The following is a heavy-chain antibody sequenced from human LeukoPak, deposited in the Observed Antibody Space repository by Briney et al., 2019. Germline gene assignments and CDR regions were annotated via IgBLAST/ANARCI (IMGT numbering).Heavy chain of an antibody. CDR2: IKSKTDGGTT. J-gene: IGHJ4*02. CDR1: GFTFSKAW. V-gene: IGHV3-15*01. CDR3: TTDYYDTSGYSSYY. D-gene: IGHD3-22*01. Sequence: PGGSLRLSCAVSGFTFSKAWMSWVRQAPGKGMEWVGRIKSKTDGGTTGYAGPVKGRFTISRDDSKNTLYLQMSSLETEDIAVYYCTTDYYDTSGYSSYYWGQGTLVTVSS.